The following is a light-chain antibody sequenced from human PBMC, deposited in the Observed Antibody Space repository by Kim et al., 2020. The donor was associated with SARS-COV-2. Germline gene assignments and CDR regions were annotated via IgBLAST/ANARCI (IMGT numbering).Light chain of an antibody. J-gene: IGLJ2*01. CDR3: QSRDSGYNLL. CDR2: GRN. CDR1: SLRSFY. V-gene: IGLV3-19*01. Sequence: SSELTQDPAVSVALGQTVRITCQGDSLRSFYATWYQQRPGQAPVLVIYGRNSRPSGIPDRFSGSSSGNTASLIISGAQAEDEADFYCQSRDSGYNLLFGGGTKLTVL.